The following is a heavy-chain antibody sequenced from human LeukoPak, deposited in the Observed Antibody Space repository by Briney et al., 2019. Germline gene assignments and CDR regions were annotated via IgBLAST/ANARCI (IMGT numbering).Heavy chain of an antibody. CDR2: ISYDGSNK. D-gene: IGHD1-26*01. V-gene: IGHV3-30-3*01. J-gene: IGHJ4*02. Sequence: PGGSLRLSCAASGFTFSSYAMHWVRQAPGKGLEWVAVISYDGSNKYYADSVKGRFTISRDNSKNTLYLQMNSLRAEDTAVYYCARPPGIVGATDYFDYWGQGTLVTVSS. CDR3: ARPPGIVGATDYFDY. CDR1: GFTFSSYA.